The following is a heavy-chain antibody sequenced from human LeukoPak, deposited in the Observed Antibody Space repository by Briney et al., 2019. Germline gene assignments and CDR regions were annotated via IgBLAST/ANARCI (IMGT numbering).Heavy chain of an antibody. D-gene: IGHD5-12*01. CDR1: GGSISSSSYY. CDR2: IYYSGST. Sequence: SETLSLTCTVSGGSISSSSYYWGWIRQPPGKGLEWIGSIYYSGSTYYNPSLKSRVTISVDTSKNQFSLKLSSVTAADTAVYYCARGDSGYAMRFDYWGQGTLVTVSS. J-gene: IGHJ4*02. CDR3: ARGDSGYAMRFDY. V-gene: IGHV4-39*01.